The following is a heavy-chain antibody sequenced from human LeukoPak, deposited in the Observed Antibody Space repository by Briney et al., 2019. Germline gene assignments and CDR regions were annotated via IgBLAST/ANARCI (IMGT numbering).Heavy chain of an antibody. D-gene: IGHD4-17*01. CDR2: FDPEDGET. CDR3: ARGYGDPRDYYYYMDV. V-gene: IGHV1-24*01. Sequence: ASVKVSCKVSGYTLTELSMHWVRQAPGKGLEWMGGFDPEDGETIYAQKFQGRVTMTEDTSTDTAYMELSSLRSEDTAVYYCARGYGDPRDYYYYMDVWGKGTTVTVSS. CDR1: GYTLTELS. J-gene: IGHJ6*03.